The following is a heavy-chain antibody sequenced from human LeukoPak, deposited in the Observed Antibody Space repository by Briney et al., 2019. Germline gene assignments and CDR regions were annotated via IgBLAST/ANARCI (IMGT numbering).Heavy chain of an antibody. D-gene: IGHD2-21*01. Sequence: PETLSLTCTVSGGSISSSSYYWGWIRQPPGKGLEWIGSIYYSGSTYYNPSLKSRVTISVDTSKNQFSLKLSSVTAADTAVYYCARDAREYSSNFDYWGQGTLVTVSS. CDR1: GGSISSSSYY. CDR2: IYYSGST. CDR3: ARDAREYSSNFDY. V-gene: IGHV4-39*07. J-gene: IGHJ4*02.